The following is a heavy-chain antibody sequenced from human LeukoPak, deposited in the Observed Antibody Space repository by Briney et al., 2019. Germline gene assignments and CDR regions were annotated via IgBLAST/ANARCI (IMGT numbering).Heavy chain of an antibody. Sequence: GGSLRLSCAASGFTFSSYAMSWVRQAPGKGLEWVSAISGSGGSTYYADSVKGRFTISRDNAKNSLYLQMNSLRAEDTAVYYCAKDFNDYGDYLSLDYWGQGTLVTVSS. CDR3: AKDFNDYGDYLSLDY. V-gene: IGHV3-23*01. CDR2: ISGSGGST. CDR1: GFTFSSYA. D-gene: IGHD4-17*01. J-gene: IGHJ4*02.